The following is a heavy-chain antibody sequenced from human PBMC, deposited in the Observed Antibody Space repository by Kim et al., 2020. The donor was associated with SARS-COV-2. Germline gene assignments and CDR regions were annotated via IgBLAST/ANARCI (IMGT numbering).Heavy chain of an antibody. Sequence: ASVKVSCKASGYTFTSYGISWVRQAPGQGLEWMGWISAYNGNTNYAQKLQGRVTMTTDTSTSTAYMELRSLKSDDTAVYYCARDVFWGRWLQFSSDYWGQGTLVTVSS. J-gene: IGHJ4*02. CDR1: GYTFTSYG. CDR2: ISAYNGNT. CDR3: ARDVFWGRWLQFSSDY. V-gene: IGHV1-18*04. D-gene: IGHD3-16*01.